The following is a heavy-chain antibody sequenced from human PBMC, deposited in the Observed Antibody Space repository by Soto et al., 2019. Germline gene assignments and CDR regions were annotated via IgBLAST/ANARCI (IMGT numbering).Heavy chain of an antibody. V-gene: IGHV3-23*01. J-gene: IGHJ4*02. CDR1: GFTCSSYA. Sequence: EVQLLESGGGLVQPGGSLSLSCAASGFTCSSYAMSWVRQAPGKGLEWVSVISGSGGSTYYADSVKGRFTISRDNATKPLSLEMYSLRTEDTAVYYCAQRGSGSKSDYWGQGTLVTVSS. CDR3: AQRGSGSKSDY. D-gene: IGHD1-26*01. CDR2: ISGSGGST.